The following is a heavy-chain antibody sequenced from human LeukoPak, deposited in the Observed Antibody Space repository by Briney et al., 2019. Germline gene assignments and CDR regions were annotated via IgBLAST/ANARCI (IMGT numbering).Heavy chain of an antibody. CDR2: IYTSGST. J-gene: IGHJ5*02. V-gene: IGHV4-4*07. CDR3: ARGPSDIVVVPAAGARNWFDP. Sequence: SETLSLTCTVSGGSISSYYWSWIRQPAGKGLEWIGRIYTSGSTNYNPSLKSRVTMSVDTSKNQFSLKLSSVTAADTAVYYCARGPSDIVVVPAAGARNWFDPWGQGTLVTVSS. D-gene: IGHD2-2*01. CDR1: GGSISSYY.